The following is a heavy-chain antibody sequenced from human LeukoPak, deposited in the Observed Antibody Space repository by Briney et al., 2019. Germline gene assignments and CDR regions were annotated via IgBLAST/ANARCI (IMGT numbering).Heavy chain of an antibody. CDR3: ARQGIEHYDSSGYCSNFDY. V-gene: IGHV5-51*01. CDR2: IYPGDSDT. CDR1: GYSFTSYW. J-gene: IGHJ4*02. Sequence: GESLKISCKGSGYSFTSYWIGWVRQMLGKGLEWMGIIYPGDSDTRYSPSFQGQVTISADKSISTAYLQWSSLKASDTAMYYCARQGIEHYDSSGYCSNFDYWGQGTLVTVSS. D-gene: IGHD3-22*01.